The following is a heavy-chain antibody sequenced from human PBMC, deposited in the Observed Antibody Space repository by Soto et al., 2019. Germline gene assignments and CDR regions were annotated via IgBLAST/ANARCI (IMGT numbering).Heavy chain of an antibody. CDR2: ISYDGSNK. J-gene: IGHJ6*02. V-gene: IGHV3-30*18. D-gene: IGHD3-10*01. CDR3: AKEGGYYGSGSYSVGENYYGMDV. Sequence: QVQLVESGGGVVQPGRSLRLSCAASGFTFSSYGMHWVRQAPGKGLEWVAVISYDGSNKYYADSVKGRFTISRDNSKNTRYLQMNSLRAEDTAVYYCAKEGGYYGSGSYSVGENYYGMDVWGQGTTVTVSS. CDR1: GFTFSSYG.